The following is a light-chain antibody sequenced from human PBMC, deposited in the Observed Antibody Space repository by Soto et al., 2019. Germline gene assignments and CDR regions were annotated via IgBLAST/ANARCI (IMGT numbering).Light chain of an antibody. CDR3: QKYISSPLT. CDR2: GAS. V-gene: IGKV3-20*01. J-gene: IGKJ1*01. CDR1: QSVSSSY. Sequence: EIVLTQSPGTLSLSPGERATLSCRASQSVSSSYLAWYQQKPGQAPRLLIYGASNRATGIPDRFSASGSGTDFTLTISRLEPEDFAVYYCQKYISSPLTFGQGNKGDIK.